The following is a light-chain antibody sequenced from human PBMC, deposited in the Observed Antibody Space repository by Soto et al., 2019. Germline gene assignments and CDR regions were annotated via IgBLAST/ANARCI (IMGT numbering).Light chain of an antibody. CDR2: DAS. J-gene: IGKJ4*01. V-gene: IGKV3-11*01. CDR1: QSVSTY. Sequence: LTQSPATLSLSPGERATLSCRASQSVSTYLAWYQQKPGQAPRLLIYDASNRATGIPARFSGSGSGTDFTLTIRSLEPEDFAVYHCQQRSSWLTFGGGTKVDIK. CDR3: QQRSSWLT.